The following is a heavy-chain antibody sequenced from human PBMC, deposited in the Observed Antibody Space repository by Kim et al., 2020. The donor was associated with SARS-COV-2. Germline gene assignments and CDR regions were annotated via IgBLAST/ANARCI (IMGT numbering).Heavy chain of an antibody. D-gene: IGHD5-12*01. CDR3: ARGWLQKGR. Sequence: SETLSLTCAVYGGSFSGYYWSWIRQPPGKGLEWIGEINHSGSTNYNPSLKSRVTISVDTSKNQFSLKPSSVTAADTAVYYCARGWLQKGRWGQGTLVTVSS. J-gene: IGHJ4*02. CDR1: GGSFSGYY. V-gene: IGHV4-34*01. CDR2: INHSGST.